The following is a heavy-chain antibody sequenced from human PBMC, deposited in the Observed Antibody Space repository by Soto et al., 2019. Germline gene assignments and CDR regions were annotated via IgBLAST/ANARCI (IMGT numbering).Heavy chain of an antibody. CDR3: AQMTPEYGMDV. V-gene: IGHV2-5*01. CDR2: IYWNDDP. Sequence: SGPTLVNPTETLTLTCTFSGFSLTTRGLGVAWIRQPPGRALEWLALIYWNDDPRYSPSLKSRLTITKDTTNNQVVLTMTNMDPVDTATYYCAQMTPEYGMDVWGQGTMVTVSS. J-gene: IGHJ6*02. CDR1: GFSLTTRGLG.